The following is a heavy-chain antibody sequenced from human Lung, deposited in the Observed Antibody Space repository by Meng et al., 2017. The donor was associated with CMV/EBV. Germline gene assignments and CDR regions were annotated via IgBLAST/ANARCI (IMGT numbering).Heavy chain of an antibody. V-gene: IGHV1-69*02. D-gene: IGHD3-3*01. CDR3: ASSIFGVVIISPLGY. CDR2: IIPILGIA. CDR1: GGTFSSYT. J-gene: IGHJ4*02. Sequence: QVQLVQSGAQVKKPGSSVKVACKASGGTFSSYTISWVRQAPGQGLEWMGRIIPILGIANYAQKFQGRVTITAEKSTSTAYMELSSLRSEDTAVYYCASSIFGVVIISPLGYWGQGTLVTVSS.